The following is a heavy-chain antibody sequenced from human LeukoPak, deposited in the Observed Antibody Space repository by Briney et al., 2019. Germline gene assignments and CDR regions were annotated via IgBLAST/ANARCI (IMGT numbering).Heavy chain of an antibody. CDR1: GYTFTSTD. D-gene: IGHD5-18*01. CDR3: ARAVGYSYGYDY. Sequence: ASVKISCKASGYTFTSTDINWVRQAPGQGLEWMGWINPNSGGTNYAQKLQGRVTMTRDTSISTAYMELSRLRSDDTAVYYCARAVGYSYGYDYWGQGTLVTVSS. V-gene: IGHV1-2*02. CDR2: INPNSGGT. J-gene: IGHJ4*02.